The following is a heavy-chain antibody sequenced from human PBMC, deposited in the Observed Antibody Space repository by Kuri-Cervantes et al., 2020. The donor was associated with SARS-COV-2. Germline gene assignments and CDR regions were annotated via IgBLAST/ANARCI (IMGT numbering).Heavy chain of an antibody. CDR2: IWYDGSNK. J-gene: IGHJ6*03. D-gene: IGHD1-26*01. V-gene: IGHV3-33*01. CDR3: AREGAFDNYYYYYMDV. Sequence: GGSLRLSCAASGFTFSSYGMHWVRQAPGKGLEWVAVIWYDGSNKYYADSVKGRFTISRDNSKNTLYLQMNSLRAEDTAVYYCAREGAFDNYYYYYMDVWGKGTTVTSP. CDR1: GFTFSSYG.